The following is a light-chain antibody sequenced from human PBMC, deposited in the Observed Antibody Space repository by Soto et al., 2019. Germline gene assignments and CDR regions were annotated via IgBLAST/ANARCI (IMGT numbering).Light chain of an antibody. CDR3: QQLNSYPIT. V-gene: IGKV1-5*01. CDR1: QSISSW. CDR2: DAS. Sequence: GDRVTITCRASQSISSWLAWYQQKPGKAPKLLIFDASSLERGVPSRFSGSGSGTEFTLTISSLQPEDFATYYCQQLNSYPITFGQGTRLEIK. J-gene: IGKJ5*01.